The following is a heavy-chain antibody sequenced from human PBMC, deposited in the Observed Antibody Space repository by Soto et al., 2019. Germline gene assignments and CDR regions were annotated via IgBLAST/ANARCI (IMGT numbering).Heavy chain of an antibody. CDR1: EFLFGTYA. CDR3: AKAPGSGSYGPSIYN. D-gene: IGHD3-10*01. Sequence: PGGSMILSCASSEFLFGTYARLLARQAPGKGLVWVSVIAYDGSNKYYADSVKGGFSISRDNAKKSLYLQMNSLRAEDTALYYCAKAPGSGSYGPSIYNWGQGTLVTVSS. J-gene: IGHJ4*02. V-gene: IGHV3-33*03. CDR2: IAYDGSNK.